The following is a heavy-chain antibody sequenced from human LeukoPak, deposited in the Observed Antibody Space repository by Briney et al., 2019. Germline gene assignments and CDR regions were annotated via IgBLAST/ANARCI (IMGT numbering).Heavy chain of an antibody. D-gene: IGHD2-8*01. Sequence: PGGSLRLSCAASGFTVSSNYMSWVRQAPGKGLEWVSVIYSGGSTYYADSVKGRFTISRVNSKNTLYLQMNSLRAEDTAVYYCASSEWRGHLDYWGQGTLVTVSS. CDR2: IYSGGST. J-gene: IGHJ4*02. V-gene: IGHV3-53*01. CDR3: ASSEWRGHLDY. CDR1: GFTVSSNY.